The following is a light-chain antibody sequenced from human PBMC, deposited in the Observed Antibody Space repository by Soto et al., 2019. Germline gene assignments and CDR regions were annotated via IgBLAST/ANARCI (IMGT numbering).Light chain of an antibody. V-gene: IGLV2-23*01. Sequence: QSVLTQPDSVSGSPGQSITISCTGTSSDIGSYNLVSWYQQHPGKAPKLMIYEDSKRPSGVSNRFSGSKSGNTASLTISGLQAEDEADYYCCSYAGINTFFVFGTGTKLTVL. CDR3: CSYAGINTFFV. CDR1: SSDIGSYNL. CDR2: EDS. J-gene: IGLJ1*01.